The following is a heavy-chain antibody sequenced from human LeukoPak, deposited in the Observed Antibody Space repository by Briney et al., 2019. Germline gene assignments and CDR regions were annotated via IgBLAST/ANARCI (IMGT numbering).Heavy chain of an antibody. CDR2: IYYSGGT. CDR3: ARGLSIRDWYRGVGWFDP. Sequence: SETLSLTCTVSGGSISSGGYYWSWIRQHPGKGLEWIGYIYYSGGTDYNPSLKSRVTMSVDTSKNQFSLKMTSVTAADTAVYYCARGLSIRDWYRGVGWFDPWGQGTLVTVSS. D-gene: IGHD3-10*01. CDR1: GGSISSGGYY. J-gene: IGHJ5*02. V-gene: IGHV4-61*08.